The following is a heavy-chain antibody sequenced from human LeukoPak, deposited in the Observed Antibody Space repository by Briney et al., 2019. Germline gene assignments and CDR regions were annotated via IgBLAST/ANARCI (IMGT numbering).Heavy chain of an antibody. CDR1: GYTFTSYL. J-gene: IGHJ4*02. D-gene: IGHD3-22*01. CDR3: ARAVDYHDSSGYYYPIDH. V-gene: IGHV1-18*01. CDR2: ISPYNGNT. Sequence: ASVKVSCTPSGYTFTSYLITWVRQAPGQGLEWMGWISPYNGNTNYLQKYQGRVTMSTDTSTTTAYMDLRNLKFDDTAVYYCARAVDYHDSSGYYYPIDHWGQGTLVTVSS.